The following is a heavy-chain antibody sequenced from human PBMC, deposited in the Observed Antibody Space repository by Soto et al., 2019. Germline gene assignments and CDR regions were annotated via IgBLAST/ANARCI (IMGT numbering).Heavy chain of an antibody. V-gene: IGHV3-64*01. CDR1: GFTFSAYA. J-gene: IGHJ6*02. D-gene: IGHD2-15*01. Sequence: EVQVVESGGGLVQPGGSLRLSCAASGFTFSAYAMHWVRQAPGKGLEYVSAITSVGISTYYANSVKGRFTTSRDNSKNTLYLQMGDMRAEDMAVYYCARDVGGPFPSIIDVWGRGTTVTVSS. CDR3: ARDVGGPFPSIIDV. CDR2: ITSVGIST.